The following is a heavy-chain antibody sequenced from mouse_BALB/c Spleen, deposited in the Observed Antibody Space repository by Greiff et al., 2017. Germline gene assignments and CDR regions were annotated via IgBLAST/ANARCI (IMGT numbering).Heavy chain of an antibody. D-gene: IGHD2-10*02. V-gene: IGHV3-2*02. J-gene: IGHJ3*01. CDR1: GYSITSDYA. CDR2: ISYSGST. Sequence: EVQLQQSGPGLVKPSQSLSLTCTVTGYSITSDYAWNWIRQFPGNQLEWMGYISYSGSTSYNPSLKSRISITRDTSKNQFFLQLNSVTTEDTATYYCASKMYGNYAWFAYWGQGTLVTVSA. CDR3: ASKMYGNYAWFAY.